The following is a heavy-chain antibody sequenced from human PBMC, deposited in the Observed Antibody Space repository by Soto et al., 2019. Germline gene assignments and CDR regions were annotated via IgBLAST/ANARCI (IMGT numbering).Heavy chain of an antibody. Sequence: EVQLLESGGGLVQPGGSLRLSCAASGFTFSSYAMSWVRQAPGKGLEWVSAISGSGGSTYYADSVKGRFTISRDNSKNTRYLQMNSLRAEDTAVYYCALSPIAARLKGLDYWGQGTLVTVSS. V-gene: IGHV3-23*01. J-gene: IGHJ4*02. CDR2: ISGSGGST. D-gene: IGHD6-6*01. CDR3: ALSPIAARLKGLDY. CDR1: GFTFSSYA.